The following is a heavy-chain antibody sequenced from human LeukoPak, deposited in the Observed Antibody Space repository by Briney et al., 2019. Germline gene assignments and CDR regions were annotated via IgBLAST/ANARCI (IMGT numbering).Heavy chain of an antibody. D-gene: IGHD5-24*01. J-gene: IGHJ4*02. CDR3: ARAFRDVIFDS. V-gene: IGHV3-48*04. CDR1: GFTFSTYN. Sequence: GGSLRLSCAASGFTFSTYNMNWVRQAPGKGLEWVSYISRSSSTIYYADSVKGRFTISRDNAKNSLYLQMNSLRAEDTAVYYCARAFRDVIFDSWGQGTLVTVSS. CDR2: ISRSSSTI.